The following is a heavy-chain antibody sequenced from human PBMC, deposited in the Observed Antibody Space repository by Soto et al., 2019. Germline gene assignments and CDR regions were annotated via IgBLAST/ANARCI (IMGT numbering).Heavy chain of an antibody. CDR1: GYTFTRYG. D-gene: IGHD3-16*01. CDR2: INTYNGNT. CDR3: AMVDVYVTPSPQDV. V-gene: IGHV1-18*01. Sequence: QVQTVQSGAEVKNPGASVKVSCKASGYTFTRYGIGWARQAPGQGLEWMGWINTYNGNTNYAQNVQGRVTLTTDTSTSTAYMELRSLRSYDTAIYYCAMVDVYVTPSPQDVWGQGTTVIVSS. J-gene: IGHJ6*02.